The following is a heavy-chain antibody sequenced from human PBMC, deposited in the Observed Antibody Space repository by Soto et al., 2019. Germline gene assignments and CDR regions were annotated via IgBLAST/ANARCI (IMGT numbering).Heavy chain of an antibody. J-gene: IGHJ5*02. V-gene: IGHV3-33*01. CDR3: ARGGKDNLTGYCSTPLDDNWFDP. D-gene: IGHD3-9*01. CDR1: GFTFSSYG. CDR2: IWYDGSNK. Sequence: GGSLRLSCAASGFTFSSYGMHWVRQAPGKGLEWVAVIWYDGSNKYYADSVKGRFTISRDNSKNTLYLQMNSLRAEDTAVYYCARGGKDNLTGYCSTPLDDNWFDPWGQGTLVTVSS.